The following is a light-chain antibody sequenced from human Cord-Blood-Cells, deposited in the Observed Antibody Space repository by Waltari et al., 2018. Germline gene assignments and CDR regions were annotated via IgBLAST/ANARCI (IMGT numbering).Light chain of an antibody. J-gene: IGKJ4*01. Sequence: EIVLPQSPATLSLSPGDIATLSCRDSQSVSSYLAWYQQKPGQAPRLLIYDASNRATSIPARFSGSGSGTDFTLTISSLEPEDFAVYYCQQRSNWPPLTFGGGTKVEIK. CDR1: QSVSSY. CDR2: DAS. CDR3: QQRSNWPPLT. V-gene: IGKV3-11*01.